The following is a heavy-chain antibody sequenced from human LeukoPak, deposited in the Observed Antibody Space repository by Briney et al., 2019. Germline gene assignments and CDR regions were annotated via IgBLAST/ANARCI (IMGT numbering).Heavy chain of an antibody. V-gene: IGHV6-1*01. D-gene: IGHD3-10*01. CDR1: GDSVSSNSAA. Sequence: SQTLSLTCAISGDSVSSNSAAWNWIRQSPSRGLEWLGRTYYRSKWYNDYAVSVKSRITINPDTSKNQFSLQLNSVTPEDTAVYYCAREAHLGYGSGSLTLGYYYYYMDVWGKGTTVTVSS. CDR2: TYYRSKWYN. CDR3: AREAHLGYGSGSLTLGYYYYYMDV. J-gene: IGHJ6*03.